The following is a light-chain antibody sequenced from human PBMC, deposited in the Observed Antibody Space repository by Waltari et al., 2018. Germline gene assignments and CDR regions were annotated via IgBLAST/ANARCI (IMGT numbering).Light chain of an antibody. CDR3: SSYAGSINWV. J-gene: IGLJ3*02. CDR2: EVS. Sequence: QSALTQPPSASGSPGQSVTISCTGTSSDVGVYNYAPCYQQHPVKAPQPMIYEVSKRPSGVPDRFSGSKAGNTASLTVSGLQAEDEADYYCSSYAGSINWVFGGGTKLTVL. V-gene: IGLV2-8*01. CDR1: SSDVGVYNY.